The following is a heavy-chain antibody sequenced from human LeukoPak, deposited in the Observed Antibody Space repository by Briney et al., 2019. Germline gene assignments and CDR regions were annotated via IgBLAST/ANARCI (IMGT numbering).Heavy chain of an antibody. Sequence: GGSLRLSCAASGIIFRNYAMGWVRQAPGKGLEWVSSLSADGHNRYYANSVKGRFTISRDNSKNTLYLQMNNLRVEDSALYYCGKEYCDGSRRYGALDVWGQGTTITVSS. CDR1: GIIFRNYA. CDR3: GKEYCDGSRRYGALDV. CDR2: LSADGHNR. D-gene: IGHD2-21*01. J-gene: IGHJ6*02. V-gene: IGHV3-23*01.